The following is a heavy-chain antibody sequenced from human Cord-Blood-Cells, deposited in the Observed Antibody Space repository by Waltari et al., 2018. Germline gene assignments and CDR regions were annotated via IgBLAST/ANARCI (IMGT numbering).Heavy chain of an antibody. CDR3: ASIVKYQLLTTYYYYGMDV. D-gene: IGHD2-2*01. CDR1: GGTFSSYA. CDR2: ISPICGTA. Sequence: QVQLVQSGAEVKKPGSSVKVSCKDSGGTFSSYAISWVRQAPGQGLEWMGGISPICGTANYAQKFQGRVTITADESTSTAYMELSSLRSEDTAVYYCASIVKYQLLTTYYYYGMDVWGQGTTVTVSS. J-gene: IGHJ6*02. V-gene: IGHV1-69*01.